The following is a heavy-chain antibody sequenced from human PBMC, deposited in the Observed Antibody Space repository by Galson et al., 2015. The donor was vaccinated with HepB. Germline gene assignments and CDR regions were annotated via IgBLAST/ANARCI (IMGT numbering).Heavy chain of an antibody. J-gene: IGHJ4*02. CDR3: VKGYGWYGH. D-gene: IGHD6-19*01. V-gene: IGHV3-23*01. CDR2: VTASGDT. CDR1: GFTFNSDA. Sequence: SLRLSCAASGFTFNSDAMTWVRQAPGKGLEWVSTVTASGDTNYADSVKGRFAISRDNSKNTLNLQMNSLRAEDTALYYCVKGYGWYGHWGQGTLVTVSS.